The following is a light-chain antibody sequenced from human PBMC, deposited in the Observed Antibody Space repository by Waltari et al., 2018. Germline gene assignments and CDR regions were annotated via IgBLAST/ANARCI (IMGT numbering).Light chain of an antibody. J-gene: IGKJ1*01. CDR2: KAS. CDR1: ESSSVW. CDR3: QQYNAHPWT. V-gene: IGKV1-5*03. Sequence: DIQMTQSTLTLSASVGDRVTISCRASESSSVWVAWYQQKPGKAPNLLIYKASTLERGVSARFSGSGSGTEFTLTITSMQPEDFATYHCQQYNAHPWTFGQGTKVDMK.